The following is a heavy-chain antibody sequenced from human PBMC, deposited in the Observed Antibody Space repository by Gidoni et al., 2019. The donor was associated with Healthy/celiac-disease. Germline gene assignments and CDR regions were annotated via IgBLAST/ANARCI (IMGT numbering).Heavy chain of an antibody. CDR2: IKSKTDGGTT. J-gene: IGHJ6*02. V-gene: IGHV3-15*01. Sequence: VRQAPGKGLEWVGRIKSKTDGGTTDYAAPVKGRFTISRDDSKNTLYLQMNSLKTEDTAVYYCTSWDTAMVYYYYGMDVWGQGTTVTVSS. CDR3: TSWDTAMVYYYYGMDV. D-gene: IGHD5-18*01.